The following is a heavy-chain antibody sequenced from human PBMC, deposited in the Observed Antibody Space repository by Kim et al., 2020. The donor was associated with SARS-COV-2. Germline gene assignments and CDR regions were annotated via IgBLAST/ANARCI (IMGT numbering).Heavy chain of an antibody. CDR3: ATPPPGPGYYYYMDV. Sequence: ASVKVSCKVSGYTLTELSMHWVRQAPGKGLEWMGGFDPEDGETIYAQKFQGRVTMTEDTSTDTAYMELSSLRSEDTAVYYCATPPPGPGYYYYMDVWGKGTTVTVSS. CDR2: FDPEDGET. V-gene: IGHV1-24*01. CDR1: GYTLTELS. J-gene: IGHJ6*03.